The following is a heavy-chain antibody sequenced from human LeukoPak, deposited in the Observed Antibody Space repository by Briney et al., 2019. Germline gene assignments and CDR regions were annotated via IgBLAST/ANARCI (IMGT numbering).Heavy chain of an antibody. CDR1: GFTFSSYA. Sequence: GSLRLSCAASGFTFSSYAMSWVRQAPGKGLEWIGRIYHSGSTYYNPSLKSRVTISVDTSKNQFSLKLSSVTAADTAVYYCARAREPLLFTYYFDYWGQGTLVTVSS. V-gene: IGHV4-38-2*01. D-gene: IGHD2-2*01. CDR3: ARAREPLLFTYYFDY. J-gene: IGHJ4*02. CDR2: IYHSGST.